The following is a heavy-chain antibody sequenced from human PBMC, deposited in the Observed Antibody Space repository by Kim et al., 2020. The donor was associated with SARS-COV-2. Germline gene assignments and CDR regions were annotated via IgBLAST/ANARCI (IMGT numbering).Heavy chain of an antibody. CDR3: TTTYYSRSSPRDYYYGMDV. J-gene: IGHJ6*02. V-gene: IGHV3-15*01. CDR2: IKSKTDGGTT. CDR1: GFTFSNAW. D-gene: IGHD6-6*01. Sequence: GGSLRLYCAASGFTFSNAWMSWVRQAPGKGLEWVGRIKSKTDGGTTDYAAPVKGRFTISRDDSKNTLYLQMNSLKTEDTAVYYCTTTYYSRSSPRDYYYGMDVWGQGTTVTVSS.